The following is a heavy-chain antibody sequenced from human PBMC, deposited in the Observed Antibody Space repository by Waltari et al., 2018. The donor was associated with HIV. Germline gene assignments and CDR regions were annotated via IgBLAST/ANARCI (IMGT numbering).Heavy chain of an antibody. Sequence: VQMLESGGDLVQPGGSLRLSCAVSGLNFATSGLGWVRQDLGKGLWWISAITSSGGRTYYAGAGKGRFIISRDNSKKTVTLQLKNLRLGDTAMYYCATCNIGSGWYLKSPIRIWGQGTLVTVS. V-gene: IGHV3-23*01. CDR3: ATCNIGSGWYLKSPIRI. D-gene: IGHD6-19*01. CDR2: ITSSGGRT. CDR1: GLNFATSG. J-gene: IGHJ4*02.